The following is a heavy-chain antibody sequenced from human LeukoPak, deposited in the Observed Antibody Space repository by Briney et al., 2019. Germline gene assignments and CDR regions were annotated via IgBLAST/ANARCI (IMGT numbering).Heavy chain of an antibody. D-gene: IGHD4-23*01. CDR3: ARDLRQSVVISGYFHH. V-gene: IGHV1-2*02. CDR1: GYTFTGYY. Sequence: ASVKVSCKASGYTFTGYYLHWVRQAPGQGLEWMGWINPNSGGTNYAQKFQGRVTMTRDTSISTAYMELSRLRSDDTAVYYCARDLRQSVVISGYFHHWGQGTLVTVSS. J-gene: IGHJ1*01. CDR2: INPNSGGT.